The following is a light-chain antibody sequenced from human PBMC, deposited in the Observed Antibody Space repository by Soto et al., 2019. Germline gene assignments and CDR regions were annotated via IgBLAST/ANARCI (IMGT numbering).Light chain of an antibody. CDR3: MQALQTPPWT. Sequence: DIVMTQSPLSLPVTPGEPAAISCRSGQSLLHSNGYNYLDWYLQKPGQSQQLLIYLGSNRASGVPDRFSGSGSGTDFTLKISRVEAEDVGVYYCMQALQTPPWTFGQGTKVDIK. CDR1: QSLLHSNGYNY. V-gene: IGKV2-28*01. J-gene: IGKJ1*01. CDR2: LGS.